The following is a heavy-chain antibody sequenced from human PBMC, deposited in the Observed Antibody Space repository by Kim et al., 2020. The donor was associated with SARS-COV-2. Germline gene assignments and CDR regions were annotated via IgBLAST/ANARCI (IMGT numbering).Heavy chain of an antibody. CDR2: IQPDGSED. CDR1: GISFSDAW. J-gene: IGHJ3*02. V-gene: IGHV3-7*01. D-gene: IGHD3-16*01. Sequence: GGSLRLSCAASGISFSDAWMNWVRQAPGKGLEWVANIQPDGSEDYYADSVKDRFIIFRDNGRKLLYLQMTTLRAEDTAVYYCMGVGAISGHGTTVTVSS. CDR3: MGVGAI.